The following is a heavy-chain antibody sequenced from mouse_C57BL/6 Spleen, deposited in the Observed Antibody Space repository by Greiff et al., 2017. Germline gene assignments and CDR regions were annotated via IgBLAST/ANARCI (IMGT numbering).Heavy chain of an antibody. CDR1: DYSFTGYY. J-gene: IGHJ2*01. Sequence: DVQLQESGPELVKPGASVKISCKASDYSFTGYYMNWVKQSPEKSLEWIGEINPSTGGTTYNQKFKAKATLTVDKSSSTAYMQLKSLTSEDSAVYYCARRGYYYGSSPVYFDYWGQGTTLTVSS. V-gene: IGHV1-42*01. CDR3: ARRGYYYGSSPVYFDY. CDR2: INPSTGGT. D-gene: IGHD1-1*01.